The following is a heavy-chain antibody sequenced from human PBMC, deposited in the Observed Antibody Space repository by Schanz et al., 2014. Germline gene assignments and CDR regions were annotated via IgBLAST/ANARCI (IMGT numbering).Heavy chain of an antibody. J-gene: IGHJ6*03. CDR3: ARSNNFDYGDAFFNYCDYYVDV. Sequence: QVQLQESGPGLVKPSETLSLTCGVFGGSFSGYYWSWIRQPPGKGLEWIGEIYHTGSTNYNPARKNKVTITEDTAKNQCCRKRSSGTAADTAVYYGARSNNFDYGDAFFNYCDYYVDVWGKGTTVTVSS. CDR1: GGSFSGYY. D-gene: IGHD4-17*01. V-gene: IGHV4-34*10. CDR2: IYHTGST.